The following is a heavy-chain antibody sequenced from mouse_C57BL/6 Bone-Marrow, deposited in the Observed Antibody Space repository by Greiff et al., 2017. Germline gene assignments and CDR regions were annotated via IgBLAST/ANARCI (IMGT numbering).Heavy chain of an antibody. CDR1: GYAFSSSW. Sequence: QVQLQQSGPELVKPGASVKISCKASGYAFSSSWMNWVKQRPGKGLEWIGRIYPGDGDTNYNGKFKGKATLTADKSSSTAYMQLSSLTSEDSAVXFCARCYRDYWGQGTTLTVSS. D-gene: IGHD1-1*01. CDR2: IYPGDGDT. J-gene: IGHJ2*01. CDR3: ARCYRDY. V-gene: IGHV1-82*01.